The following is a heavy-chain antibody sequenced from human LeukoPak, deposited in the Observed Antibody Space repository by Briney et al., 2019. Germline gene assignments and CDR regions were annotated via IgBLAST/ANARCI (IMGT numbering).Heavy chain of an antibody. CDR3: PHYGGKYHFDN. CDR2: IRSKAYGGTA. CDR1: GFTFGDYA. Sequence: PGGSLRLSCTGSGFTFGDYALSWFRQAQGQGLEWVGFIRSKAYGGTADYAASVRGRFTISRDDSKSIAYLQMNSLKTEDTAVYYCPHYGGKYHFDNWGQGTLVTVSS. D-gene: IGHD4-23*01. J-gene: IGHJ4*02. V-gene: IGHV3-49*03.